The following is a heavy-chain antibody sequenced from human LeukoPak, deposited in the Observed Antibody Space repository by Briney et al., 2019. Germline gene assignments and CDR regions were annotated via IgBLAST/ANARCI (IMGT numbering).Heavy chain of an antibody. J-gene: IGHJ4*02. Sequence: GGSLRLSCAASGFTFSDYNMNWVRQAPGKGLEWVSYISTGSSAIHYADSVKGRFTISRDNAKNSLFLQMNSLRAEDTAVYYCARAATVSTYGYYYWGQGTLVTVSS. CDR2: ISTGSSAI. D-gene: IGHD5-18*01. V-gene: IGHV3-48*04. CDR3: ARAATVSTYGYYY. CDR1: GFTFSDYN.